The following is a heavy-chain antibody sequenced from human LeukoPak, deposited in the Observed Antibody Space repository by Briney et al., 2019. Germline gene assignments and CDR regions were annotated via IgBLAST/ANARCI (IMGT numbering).Heavy chain of an antibody. J-gene: IGHJ2*01. CDR2: IHQSGGS. D-gene: IGHD4-23*01. V-gene: IGHV4-39*01. CDR1: GNSISSSPYY. CDR3: ARHSWGGNKDFDL. Sequence: SETLSLTCGVSGNSISSSPYYWAWIRQPPGKGLAWIGSIHQSGGSYYNPSLQSRLSMSVDTSKNQFSLKLTSVTAADTAVYYCARHSWGGNKDFDLWGRGTLVAVSS.